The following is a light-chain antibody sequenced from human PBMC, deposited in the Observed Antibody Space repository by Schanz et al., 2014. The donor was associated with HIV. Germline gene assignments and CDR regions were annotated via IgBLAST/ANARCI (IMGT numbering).Light chain of an antibody. J-gene: IGKJ1*01. Sequence: EIVLTQSPGTLSLSPGERATLSCGASEYVSGTYVAWYQQKPGLAPRLLIYDASTRAAGIPDRFSGSGSGSVFTLIISRLEPADIAVYYCQQYGGSPTFGQGTKVEIK. CDR2: DAS. V-gene: IGKV3D-20*01. CDR1: EYVSGTY. CDR3: QQYGGSPT.